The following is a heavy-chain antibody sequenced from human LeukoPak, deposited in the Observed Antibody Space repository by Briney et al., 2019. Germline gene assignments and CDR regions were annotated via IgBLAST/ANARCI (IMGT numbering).Heavy chain of an antibody. CDR1: GYSFTNYW. CDR3: GRSGGSNMDV. Sequence: GESLKISCQGSGYSFTNYWIAWVRQMPAKGLEWMGIVFPGDADTTYSPSSQGHVTTSADKSISTAYLQWNSLKASDTAMYYCGRSGGSNMDVWGKGTTVTVSS. V-gene: IGHV5-51*01. CDR2: VFPGDADT. J-gene: IGHJ6*03. D-gene: IGHD2-15*01.